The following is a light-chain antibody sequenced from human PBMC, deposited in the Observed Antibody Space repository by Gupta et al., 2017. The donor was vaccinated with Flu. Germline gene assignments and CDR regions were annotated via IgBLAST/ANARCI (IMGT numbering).Light chain of an antibody. V-gene: IGLV1-51*01. J-gene: IGLJ1*01. Sequence: HSVSPPPPSFSAPPAPTVTISCSGSISNIGNNYVSWYQQLPGTAPKLLIYDNNKRPSGIPDRFSGSKSGTSATLGITGLQTGDEADYYCGTWDSGLSDRYVFGTGTKVTVL. CDR1: ISNIGNNY. CDR3: GTWDSGLSDRYV. CDR2: DNN.